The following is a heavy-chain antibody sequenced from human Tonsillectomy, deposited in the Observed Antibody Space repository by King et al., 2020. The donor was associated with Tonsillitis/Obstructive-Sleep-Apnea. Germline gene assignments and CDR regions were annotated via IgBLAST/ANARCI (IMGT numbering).Heavy chain of an antibody. CDR2: ISYDGSNK. D-gene: IGHD5-12*01. CDR3: AREGYGGYVREFDY. V-gene: IGHV3-30*04. J-gene: IGHJ4*02. Sequence: VQLVESGGGVVQPGRSRRLSCAASGFTLSSYAMHWVRQAPGKGLEWVAVISYDGSNKYYADTVKGRLTIHRDNSKNTLYLQMNSLRAEDTAVYYCAREGYGGYVREFDYWGQGTLVTVSS. CDR1: GFTLSSYA.